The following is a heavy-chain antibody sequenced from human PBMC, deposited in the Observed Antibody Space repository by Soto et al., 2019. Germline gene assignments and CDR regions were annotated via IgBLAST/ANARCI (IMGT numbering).Heavy chain of an antibody. CDR2: IYHSGST. Sequence: SETLSLTCAVSGYSISSGYYWGWIRQPPGKGLEWIGSIYHSGSTYYNPSLKSRVTISVDTSKNQFSLKLSSVTAADTAVYYCARVYDFWSGYYFGFDYWGQGTLVT. D-gene: IGHD3-3*01. CDR3: ARVYDFWSGYYFGFDY. CDR1: GYSISSGYY. J-gene: IGHJ4*02. V-gene: IGHV4-38-2*01.